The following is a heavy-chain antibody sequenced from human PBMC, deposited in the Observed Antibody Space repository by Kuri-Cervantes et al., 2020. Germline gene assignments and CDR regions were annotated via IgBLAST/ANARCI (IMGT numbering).Heavy chain of an antibody. V-gene: IGHV3-11*01. CDR2: ISSSGSTI. Sequence: GESLKISCAASGFTFSDYYMSWIRQAPGKGLEWVSYISSSGSTIYYADSVKGRFTISRDNAKNSLYLQMNSLRAEDTALYYCARLPEYSSSWYDGYYYYMDVWGKGTTVTVSS. CDR3: ARLPEYSSSWYDGYYYYMDV. CDR1: GFTFSDYY. J-gene: IGHJ6*03. D-gene: IGHD6-13*01.